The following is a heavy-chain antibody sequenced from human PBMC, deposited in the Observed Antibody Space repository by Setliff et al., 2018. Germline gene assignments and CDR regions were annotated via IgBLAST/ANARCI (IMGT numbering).Heavy chain of an antibody. Sequence: SETLSLTCSVSGGSISNHYWSWIRQPPGKGLEWIGYIYIGGSANYNPSLKSRVTMSVDTSKNQFSLKLSSVTAADTAVYYCARESRYYYDNLGTLDYWGQGTLVTVS. V-gene: IGHV4-4*08. CDR3: ARESRYYYDNLGTLDY. J-gene: IGHJ4*02. CDR2: IYIGGSA. CDR1: GGSISNHY. D-gene: IGHD3-22*01.